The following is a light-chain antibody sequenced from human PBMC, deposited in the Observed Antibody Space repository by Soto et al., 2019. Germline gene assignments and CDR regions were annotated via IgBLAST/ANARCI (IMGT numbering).Light chain of an antibody. J-gene: IGKJ1*01. V-gene: IGKV3-15*01. CDR2: GAS. CDR1: QSVSSN. Sequence: EIVMTQSPATLSVSPGERATLSCRASQSVSSNLAWYQQKPGQAPRLLIYGASTRATGIPARFSGSGSGIEFTLIISSLQPEDFAVYYCQQYNNWPWTFGQGTKVEIQ. CDR3: QQYNNWPWT.